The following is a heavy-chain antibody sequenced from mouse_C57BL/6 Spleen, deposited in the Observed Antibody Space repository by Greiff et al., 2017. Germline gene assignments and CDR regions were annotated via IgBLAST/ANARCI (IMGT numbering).Heavy chain of an antibody. V-gene: IGHV1-64*01. J-gene: IGHJ3*01. CDR1: GYTFTSYW. Sequence: VQLQQPGAELVKPGASVKLSCKASGYTFTSYWMHWVKQRPGQGLEWIGMIHPNSGSTNYNEKFKSKATLTVDKSSSTAYMQLSILTSEDSAVYYCALKGLGGFAYWGKGALVTVSA. CDR3: ALKGLGGFAY. CDR2: IHPNSGST. D-gene: IGHD4-1*01.